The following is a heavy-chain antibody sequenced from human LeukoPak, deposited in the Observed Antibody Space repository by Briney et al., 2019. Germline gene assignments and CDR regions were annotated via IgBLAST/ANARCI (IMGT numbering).Heavy chain of an antibody. V-gene: IGHV3-53*01. CDR2: IYSGGST. Sequence: GGSLRLSCAASGFTVSSNYMSWVRQAPGKGLEWVSVIYSGGSTYYADSVKGRFTISRDNSKNTLYLQMNSLRAEDTAVYYCARTRYTEISPWIAAAGTYFDYWGQGTLVTVSS. CDR1: GFTVSSNY. D-gene: IGHD6-13*01. CDR3: ARTRYTEISPWIAAAGTYFDY. J-gene: IGHJ4*02.